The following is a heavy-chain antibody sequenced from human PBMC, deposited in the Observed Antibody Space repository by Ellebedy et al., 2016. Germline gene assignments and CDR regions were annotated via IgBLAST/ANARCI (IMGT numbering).Heavy chain of an antibody. J-gene: IGHJ4*02. CDR1: GFSLNSGGVS. Sequence: SGPTLVKPTETLTLTCTFSGFSLNSGGVSVGWIRQPPGKALEWVALIYWDDDKRYSPSLTNRVAITKDTSTNQVVLTMTNMDPLDTGTYYCVHEPPFDFWRESELVTEYWGQGIMVTVSS. D-gene: IGHD3-3*01. CDR2: IYWDDDK. V-gene: IGHV2-5*02. CDR3: VHEPPFDFWRESELVTEY.